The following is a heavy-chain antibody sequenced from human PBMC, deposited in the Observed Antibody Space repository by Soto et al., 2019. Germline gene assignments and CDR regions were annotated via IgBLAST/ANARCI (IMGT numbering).Heavy chain of an antibody. CDR3: AREGGPCDSSGYLIRGAFDS. V-gene: IGHV4-31*03. CDR2: IYFRGNT. CDR1: GGSINSIDYY. D-gene: IGHD3-22*01. J-gene: IGHJ3*02. Sequence: QVQLLESGPGLVKPSQTLYLTCSVSGGSINSIDYYWTWIRQHPGKGLEWIGNIYFRGNTYYNPYLKGGITTTLESTRNQISLNLSSVTAAATAVYYCAREGGPCDSSGYLIRGAFDSWGQGTVGTVS.